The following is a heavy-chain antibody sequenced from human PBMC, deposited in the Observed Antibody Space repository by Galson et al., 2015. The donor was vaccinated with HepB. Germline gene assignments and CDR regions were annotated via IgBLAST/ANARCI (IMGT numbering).Heavy chain of an antibody. J-gene: IGHJ4*02. CDR1: GFTFSSYE. CDR2: ISSSGSTI. D-gene: IGHD3-22*01. CDR3: ARELYYYDSSGYGD. V-gene: IGHV3-48*03. Sequence: SLRLSCAASGFTFSSYEMNWVRQAPGKGLEWVSYISSSGSTIYYADSVKGRFTISRDNAKNPLYLQMNSLRAEDTAVYYCARELYYYDSSGYGDWGQGTLVTVSS.